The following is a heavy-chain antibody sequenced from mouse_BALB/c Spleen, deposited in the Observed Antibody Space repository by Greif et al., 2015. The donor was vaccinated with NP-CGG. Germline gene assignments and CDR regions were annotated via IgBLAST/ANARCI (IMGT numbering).Heavy chain of an antibody. V-gene: IGHV14-3*02. CDR3: ASHLTTVVAYYYAMDY. J-gene: IGHJ4*01. Sequence: EVQLQESGAELVKPGASVKLSCTASGFNIKDTYMHWVKQRPEQGLEWIGRIDPANGNTKYGPKFQGKATITADTSSNTAYLQLSSLTSEDTAVYYCASHLTTVVAYYYAMDYWGQGTSVTVSS. CDR2: IDPANGNT. CDR1: GFNIKDTY. D-gene: IGHD1-1*01.